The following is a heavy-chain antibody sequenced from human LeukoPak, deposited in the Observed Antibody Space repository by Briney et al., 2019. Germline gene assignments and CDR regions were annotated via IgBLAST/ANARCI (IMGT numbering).Heavy chain of an antibody. Sequence: GGSLRLSCATSGFTFSTHWMIWVRQAPGKGLEWVANINPDGSDKQYLDSVKGRFTISRDSARNSLYLQMNSLRAEDTAVYYCVSGSGWIFDYWGQGTLVAVSS. CDR2: INPDGSDK. V-gene: IGHV3-7*01. D-gene: IGHD6-19*01. J-gene: IGHJ4*02. CDR3: VSGSGWIFDY. CDR1: GFTFSTHW.